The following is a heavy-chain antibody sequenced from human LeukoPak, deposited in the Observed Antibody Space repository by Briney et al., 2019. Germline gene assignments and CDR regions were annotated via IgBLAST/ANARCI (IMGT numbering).Heavy chain of an antibody. CDR2: ISWDGGST. J-gene: IGHJ4*02. CDR3: AKDYYDFWSGYYTGGGGPVDY. V-gene: IGHV3-43*01. D-gene: IGHD3-3*01. CDR1: GFTFDDYT. Sequence: GGSLRLSCAASGFTFDDYTMHWVRQAPGKGLEWVSLISWDGGSTYYADSVKGRFTISRDNSKNSLYLQMNSLRTEDTALYYCAKDYYDFWSGYYTGGGGPVDYWGQGTLVTVSS.